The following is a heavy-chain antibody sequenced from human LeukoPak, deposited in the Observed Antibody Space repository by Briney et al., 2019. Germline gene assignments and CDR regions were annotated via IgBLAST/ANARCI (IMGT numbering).Heavy chain of an antibody. V-gene: IGHV1-2*02. Sequence: ASVTVSFTASGYTFTHYYMHWIRQAPAQGREGMGWINPNNGGTYYAQKFQGRVTMTRDTSISTAYMELSRLRADDTAVYYCARDGNDSSCYPDHWGQGTLVTVSS. CDR1: GYTFTHYY. CDR3: ARDGNDSSCYPDH. D-gene: IGHD3-22*01. CDR2: INPNNGGT. J-gene: IGHJ4*02.